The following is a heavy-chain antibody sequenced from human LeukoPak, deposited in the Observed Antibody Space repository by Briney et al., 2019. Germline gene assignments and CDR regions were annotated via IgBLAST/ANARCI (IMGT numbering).Heavy chain of an antibody. V-gene: IGHV3-48*03. D-gene: IGHD3-9*01. J-gene: IGHJ6*02. CDR3: ARGLSDYDILTGYYYYYGMDV. Sequence: GGSLRLSCAASGFTFSSYEMNWVRQAPGKGLEWVSYISSSGSTIHYADSVKGRFTISRDNAKNSLYLQMNSLRAEDTAVYYCARGLSDYDILTGYYYYYGMDVWGQGTTVTVSS. CDR1: GFTFSSYE. CDR2: ISSSGSTI.